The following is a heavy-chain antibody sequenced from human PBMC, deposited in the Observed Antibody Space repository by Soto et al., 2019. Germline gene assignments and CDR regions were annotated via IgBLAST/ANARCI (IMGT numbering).Heavy chain of an antibody. CDR2: FDPEDGET. CDR1: GYTLTELS. CDR3: ATDRGIAVAGKGWFDP. V-gene: IGHV1-24*01. J-gene: IGHJ5*02. Sequence: ASVKVSCKVSGYTLTELSMHWVRQAPGKGLEWMGGFDPEDGETVYAQKFQGRVTMTEDTSTDTAYMELSSLRSEDTAVYYCATDRGIAVAGKGWFDPWGQGTLFTVSS. D-gene: IGHD6-19*01.